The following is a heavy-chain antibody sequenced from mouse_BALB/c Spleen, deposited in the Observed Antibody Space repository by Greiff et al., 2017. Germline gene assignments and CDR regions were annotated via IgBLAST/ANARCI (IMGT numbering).Heavy chain of an antibody. CDR3: ATANGSSRAMDY. CDR2: ISSGGSYT. V-gene: IGHV5-9-3*01. CDR1: GFTFSSYA. J-gene: IGHJ4*01. Sequence: EVKLVESGGGLVKPGGSLKLSCAASGFTFSSYAMSWVRQTPEKRLEWVATISSGGSYTYYPDSVKGRFTISRDNAKNTLYLQMSSLRSEDTAMYYCATANGSSRAMDYWGQGTSVTVSS.